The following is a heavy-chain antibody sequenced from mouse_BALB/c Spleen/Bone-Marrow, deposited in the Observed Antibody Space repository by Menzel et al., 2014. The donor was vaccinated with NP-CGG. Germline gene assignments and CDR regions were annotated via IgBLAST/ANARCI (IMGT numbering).Heavy chain of an antibody. D-gene: IGHD6-1*01. V-gene: IGHV14-3*02. CDR1: GFNIKDTY. Sequence: EVQRVESGAELVKPGASVMLSCTASGFNIKDTYMYWVKQRPEQGLEWIGRIDPANGGSKYDPKFQGKATITADTSSNTAYLQISRRTSEDTAVYYCARSSHYHEMDYWGQGTSVTVSS. CDR3: ARSSHYHEMDY. J-gene: IGHJ4*01. CDR2: IDPANGGS.